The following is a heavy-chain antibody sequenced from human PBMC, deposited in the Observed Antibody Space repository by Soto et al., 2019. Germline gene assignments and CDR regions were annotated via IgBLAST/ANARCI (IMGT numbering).Heavy chain of an antibody. J-gene: IGHJ4*02. CDR1: ACTFSS. CDR2: ISGSGGST. V-gene: IGHV3-23*01. CDR3: ANSGLGLATRPFDY. Sequence: EVQLLESGGGLVQPGGSLRLSCAASACTFSSWVRQAPGKGLEWVSAISGSGGSTYYADSVKGRFTISRDNSKNTLYLQMNSLRAEDTAVYYCANSGLGLATRPFDYWGQGTLVTVSS. D-gene: IGHD6-19*01.